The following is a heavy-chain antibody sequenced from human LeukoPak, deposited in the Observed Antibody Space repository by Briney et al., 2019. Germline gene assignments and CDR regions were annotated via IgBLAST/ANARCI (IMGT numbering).Heavy chain of an antibody. V-gene: IGHV1-8*03. CDR2: TNPNSGNT. Sequence: ASVKVSCKASGYTFTSYDINWVRQATGQGLEWMGWTNPNSGNTGYAQKFQGRVTITRNTSISTAYMELSSLRSEDTAVYYCARGGPDILTGEFDIWGQGTMVTVSS. CDR1: GYTFTSYD. D-gene: IGHD3-9*01. CDR3: ARGGPDILTGEFDI. J-gene: IGHJ3*02.